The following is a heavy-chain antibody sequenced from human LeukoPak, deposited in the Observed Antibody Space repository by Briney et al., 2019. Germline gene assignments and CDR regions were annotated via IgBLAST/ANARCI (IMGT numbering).Heavy chain of an antibody. D-gene: IGHD3-22*01. V-gene: IGHV3-23*01. CDR2: ITGSGGST. Sequence: GGSLRLSCAASGFTFGSYAMSWVRQAPGKGLEWVSGITGSGGSTYHADSVKGRFTISRDNSKNTLYLQMNSLRAEDTAVYYCAKDVGRDSSGYYYGYWGQGTLVTVSS. CDR3: AKDVGRDSSGYYYGY. CDR1: GFTFGSYA. J-gene: IGHJ4*02.